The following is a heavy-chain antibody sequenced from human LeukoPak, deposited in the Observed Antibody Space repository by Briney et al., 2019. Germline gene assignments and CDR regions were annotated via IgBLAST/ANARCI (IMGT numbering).Heavy chain of an antibody. D-gene: IGHD2/OR15-2a*01. J-gene: IGHJ6*01. V-gene: IGHV3-23*01. CDR1: GFTFSGFD. Sequence: GGSLRLSCAASGFTFSGFDMRWVRRTPGKGVEWVSGISGRGDNTLYAASVKGRFTISRDNSKNTLYLEMNSLRAEDTAIYYCAKMKGHPLQKYYMDVWGQGTTVTVSS. CDR3: AKMKGHPLQKYYMDV. CDR2: ISGRGDNT.